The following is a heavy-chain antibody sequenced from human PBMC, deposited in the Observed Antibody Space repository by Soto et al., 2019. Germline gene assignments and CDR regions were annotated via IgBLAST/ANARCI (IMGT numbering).Heavy chain of an antibody. CDR1: GGSISSGGYY. D-gene: IGHD2-15*01. CDR2: IYYSVST. Sequence: PSETLSLTCTVSGGSISSGGYYWSWIRQHPGKGLELICYIYYSVSTYYNPSLKSRVTISVDTSKNQFSLKLSSVTAADTAVYYCARDYVVAAPKYYYYYGMDVWGQGTTVTVSS. J-gene: IGHJ6*02. V-gene: IGHV4-31*03. CDR3: ARDYVVAAPKYYYYYGMDV.